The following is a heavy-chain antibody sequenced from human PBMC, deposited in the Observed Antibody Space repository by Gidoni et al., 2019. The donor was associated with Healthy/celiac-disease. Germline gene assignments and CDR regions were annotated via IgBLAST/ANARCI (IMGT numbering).Heavy chain of an antibody. CDR1: GYTFTGYY. CDR2: INPNNGGT. D-gene: IGHD2-2*01. Sequence: QVQLVQSGAEVKQPGASVKVSCTASGYTFTGYYMHWVRQAPGQGLEWMGWINPNNGGTNYAKKCQGRVTMTRDTSSSTAYMEMSRRRADDTAVYYWARANWDIVVGPDERFDPWGQGTLVTVSS. J-gene: IGHJ5*02. CDR3: ARANWDIVVGPDERFDP. V-gene: IGHV1-2*02.